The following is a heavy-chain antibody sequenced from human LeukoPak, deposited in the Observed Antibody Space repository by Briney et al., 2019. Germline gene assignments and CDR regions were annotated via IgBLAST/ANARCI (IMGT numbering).Heavy chain of an antibody. D-gene: IGHD4-17*01. V-gene: IGHV3-15*01. CDR2: IKRKTDGETT. Sequence: PGGSLRLSCAASGFTFSNAWMSWVRQAPGKGLEWVGRIKRKTDGETTDYTAPVKGRFSISRDDSKNTLYLQMNGLKIEDTAVYYCTTGGNTVTWGQGTLVTVSS. CDR3: TTGGNTVT. CDR1: GFTFSNAW. J-gene: IGHJ5*02.